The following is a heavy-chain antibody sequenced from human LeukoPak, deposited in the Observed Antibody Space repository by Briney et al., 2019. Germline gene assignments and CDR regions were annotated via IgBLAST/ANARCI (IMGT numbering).Heavy chain of an antibody. CDR2: IYHSGST. J-gene: IGHJ4*02. V-gene: IGHV4-30-2*01. CDR3: ARNLPTGAYCSSTSCYRDY. Sequence: SETLSLTCTVSGGSISSGGYYWSWIRQPPGKGLEWIGYIYHSGSTYYNPSLKSRVTISVDRSKNQFSLKLSSVTAADTAVYCCARNLPTGAYCSSTSCYRDYWGQGTLVTVSS. CDR1: GGSISSGGYY. D-gene: IGHD2-2*01.